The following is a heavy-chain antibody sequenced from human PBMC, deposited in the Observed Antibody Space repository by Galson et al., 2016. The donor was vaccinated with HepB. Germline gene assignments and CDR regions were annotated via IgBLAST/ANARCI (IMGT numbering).Heavy chain of an antibody. CDR3: VAGKEYFQH. Sequence: SLRLSCAASGFTLSDYWMAWVRPAAGKGLDCVSAISDDGTNKYYADSMKGRFTISRDHPKNTLPLQMNSLRAEDTAVYYCVAGKEYFQHWGQGTLVTVSS. CDR2: ISDDGTNK. V-gene: IGHV3-30*19. D-gene: IGHD6-19*01. CDR1: GFTLSDYW. J-gene: IGHJ1*01.